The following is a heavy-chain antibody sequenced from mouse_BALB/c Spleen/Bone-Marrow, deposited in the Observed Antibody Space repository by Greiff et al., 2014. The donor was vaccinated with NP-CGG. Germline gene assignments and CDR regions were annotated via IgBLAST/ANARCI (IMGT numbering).Heavy chain of an antibody. Sequence: EVKLMESGGGLVQPGGSRKLSCAASGFTFSSFGMHWVRQAPEKGLEWVAYISSGSSTIYYADTMKGRFTISRDNPENTLFLQMTSLRSEDTAMYYCTRSGTLGAMDYWGQGTSVTVSS. J-gene: IGHJ4*01. CDR1: GFTFSSFG. V-gene: IGHV5-17*02. D-gene: IGHD3-3*01. CDR2: ISSGSSTI. CDR3: TRSGTLGAMDY.